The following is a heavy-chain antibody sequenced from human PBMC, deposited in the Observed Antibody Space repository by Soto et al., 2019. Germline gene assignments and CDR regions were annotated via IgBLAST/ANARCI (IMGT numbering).Heavy chain of an antibody. CDR3: ARDSSCYYYFIKGYDAFDI. CDR1: GFTFSSYE. Sequence: GGSLRLSCAASGFTFSSYEMNWVRQAPGKGLEWVSYISSSGSTIYYADSVKGRFTISRDNAKNSLYLQMNSLRAEDTAVYYCARDSSCYYYFIKGYDAFDIWYPGTMLTVS. D-gene: IGHD3-22*01. V-gene: IGHV3-48*03. J-gene: IGHJ3*02. CDR2: ISSSGSTI.